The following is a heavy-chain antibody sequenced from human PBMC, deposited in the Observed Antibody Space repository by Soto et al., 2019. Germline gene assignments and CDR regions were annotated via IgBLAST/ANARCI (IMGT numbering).Heavy chain of an antibody. CDR1: GGSFSGYY. CDR2: INHSGST. CDR3: ARLVARATPGGHYYMDV. Sequence: SETLSLTCAVYGGSFSGYYWSWIRQPPGKGLEWIGEINHSGSTNYNPSLKSRVTISVDTSKNQFSLKLSSVTAADTAVYYCARLVARATPGGHYYMDVWGKGTTVTVSS. D-gene: IGHD5-12*01. V-gene: IGHV4-34*01. J-gene: IGHJ6*03.